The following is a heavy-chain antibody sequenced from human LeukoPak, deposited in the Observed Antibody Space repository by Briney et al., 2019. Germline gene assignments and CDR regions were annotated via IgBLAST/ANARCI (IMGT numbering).Heavy chain of an antibody. J-gene: IGHJ4*02. V-gene: IGHV3-72*01. D-gene: IGHD3-10*01. Sequence: GGSPRLSCAASGFTLSDHFMDWVRQAPGKGLEWVGRSRNKVNSYNTEYAASVKGRFTISRDDSNNSLYLQMNSLKTEDTAVYFCVAMLRGVGHWGQGTLVTVSS. CDR2: SRNKVNSYNT. CDR3: VAMLRGVGH. CDR1: GFTLSDHF.